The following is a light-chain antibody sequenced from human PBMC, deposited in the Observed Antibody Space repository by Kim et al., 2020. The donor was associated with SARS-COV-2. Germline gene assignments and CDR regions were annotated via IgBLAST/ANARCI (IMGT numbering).Light chain of an antibody. V-gene: IGLV2-11*01. CDR3: CSYAGTYSFV. CDR1: SSDVGGYNY. CDR2: DVN. J-gene: IGLJ1*01. Sequence: QSALTQPRSVSGSPGQSVTISCTGTSSDVGGYNYVSWYQQHPGKAPKLIIYDVNKRPSGVPDRFSGSKSGNTASLTISGLQADDEAEYSCCSYAGTYSFVFGTGTKVTVL.